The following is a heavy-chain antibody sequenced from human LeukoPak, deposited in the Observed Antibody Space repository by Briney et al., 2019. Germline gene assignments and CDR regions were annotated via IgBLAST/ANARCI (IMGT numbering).Heavy chain of an antibody. CDR2: MNPNSGNT. Sequence: ASVKVSCKASGYTLTSYDINWVRQATGQGLEWMGWMNPNSGNTGYAQKFQGRVTMTRNTSISTAYMELSSLRSEDTAVYYCARVPHRDYIHYYGMDVWGQGTTVTVSS. V-gene: IGHV1-8*01. J-gene: IGHJ6*02. D-gene: IGHD4-11*01. CDR3: ARVPHRDYIHYYGMDV. CDR1: GYTLTSYD.